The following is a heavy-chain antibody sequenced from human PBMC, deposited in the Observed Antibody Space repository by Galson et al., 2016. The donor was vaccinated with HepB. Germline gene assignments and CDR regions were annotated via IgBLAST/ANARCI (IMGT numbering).Heavy chain of an antibody. CDR2: IDWDEDK. CDR1: GFSLSTSGMC. CDR3: ARMKNYYYGMDV. J-gene: IGHJ6*02. Sequence: PALVKPTQTLTLPCTFSGFSLSTSGMCVSWIRQPPGKALEWLALIDWDEDKSYSTSLKTRLTISKDTSKNQVVLTMTNMDPVDTATYYCARMKNYYYGMDVWGQGTRVTVSS. V-gene: IGHV2-70*01.